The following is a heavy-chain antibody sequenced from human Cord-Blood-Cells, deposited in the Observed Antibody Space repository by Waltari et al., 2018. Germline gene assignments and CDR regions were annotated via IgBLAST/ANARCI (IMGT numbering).Heavy chain of an antibody. J-gene: IGHJ5*02. Sequence: QVQLVQSGAEVKKPGASVKVSCKVSGYTLTELSMPWVRQAPGKGLEWMGGFDPEDGETIYAQKFQGRVTMTEDTSTDTAYMELSSLRSEDTAMYYCATSGSSPPPYNWFDPWGQGTLVTVSS. V-gene: IGHV1-24*01. D-gene: IGHD1-26*01. CDR1: GYTLTELS. CDR2: FDPEDGET. CDR3: ATSGSSPPPYNWFDP.